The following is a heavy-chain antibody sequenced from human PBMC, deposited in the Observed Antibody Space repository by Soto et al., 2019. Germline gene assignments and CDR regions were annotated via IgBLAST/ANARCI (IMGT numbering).Heavy chain of an antibody. V-gene: IGHV4-39*01. CDR1: GGSISSSSYY. Sequence: QLQLQESGPGLVKPSETLSLTCTVSGGSISSSSYYWGWIRQPPGKGLEWIGSIYYSGSTYYNPSLKSRVTISLDTSKSPFSLKLSAVTAADMAVYYCALVDYYGSGSYCSAEGGGYFDYWGQGTLVTVSS. CDR3: ALVDYYGSGSYCSAEGGGYFDY. J-gene: IGHJ4*02. D-gene: IGHD3-10*01. CDR2: IYYSGST.